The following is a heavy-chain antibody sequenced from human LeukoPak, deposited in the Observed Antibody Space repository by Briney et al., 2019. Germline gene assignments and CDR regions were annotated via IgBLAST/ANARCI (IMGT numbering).Heavy chain of an antibody. D-gene: IGHD6-19*01. Sequence: GPVKVSCKASGYTFTGYYMHWVRQAPGQGLEWMGRINPNSGGTNYAQKFQGRVTMTRDTSISTAYMELSRLRSDDTAVYYCARTVAGPYYYYYGMDVWGQGTTVTVSS. CDR1: GYTFTGYY. J-gene: IGHJ6*02. CDR3: ARTVAGPYYYYYGMDV. V-gene: IGHV1-2*06. CDR2: INPNSGGT.